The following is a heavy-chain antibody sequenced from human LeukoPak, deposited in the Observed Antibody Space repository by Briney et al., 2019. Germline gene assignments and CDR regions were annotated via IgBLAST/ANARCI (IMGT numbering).Heavy chain of an antibody. CDR2: IIPIFGTA. D-gene: IGHD1-1*01. J-gene: IGHJ6*03. CDR3: ARVARRAGIDYYMDV. Sequence: GASVKVSCKASGGTFSSYAISWVRQAPGQGLEWMGGIIPIFGTANYAQKFQGRVTITTDESTSTAYMELSSLRSEDTAVYYCARVARRAGIDYYMDVWGKGTTVTVSS. CDR1: GGTFSSYA. V-gene: IGHV1-69*05.